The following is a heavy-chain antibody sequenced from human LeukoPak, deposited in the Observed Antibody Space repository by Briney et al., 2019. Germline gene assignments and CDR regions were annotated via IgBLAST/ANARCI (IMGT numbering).Heavy chain of an antibody. D-gene: IGHD3-10*01. J-gene: IGHJ4*02. V-gene: IGHV3-23*01. Sequence: PGGSLRLSCAASGFTFSSSAMSWVRQAPGKGLEWVSGISGSGGGTYYADSVKDRFTISRDNSKNTLYLQMNSLRAEDTAVYYCATYGSGSYHFDYWGQGTLVTVSS. CDR1: GFTFSSSA. CDR2: ISGSGGGT. CDR3: ATYGSGSYHFDY.